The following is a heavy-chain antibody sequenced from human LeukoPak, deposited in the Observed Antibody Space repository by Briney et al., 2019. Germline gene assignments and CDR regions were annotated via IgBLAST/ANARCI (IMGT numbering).Heavy chain of an antibody. V-gene: IGHV4-4*02. CDR2: IHHSGST. Sequence: SGTLSLTCAVSGDSISSSNWWTWVRQPPGKGLEWIGEIHHSGSTHYNPSLKNRVTISVDKSKNQFSLKLSSVTAADTAVYYCARGASDSSGYYYVARSPQLDYWGQGTLVTVSS. CDR1: GDSISSSNW. J-gene: IGHJ4*02. CDR3: ARGASDSSGYYYVARSPQLDY. D-gene: IGHD3-22*01.